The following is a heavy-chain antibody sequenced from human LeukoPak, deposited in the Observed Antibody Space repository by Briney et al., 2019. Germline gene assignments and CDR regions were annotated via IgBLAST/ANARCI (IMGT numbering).Heavy chain of an antibody. J-gene: IGHJ4*02. D-gene: IGHD3-22*01. V-gene: IGHV3-30*18. Sequence: GGSLRLSCAASGFTFSSYGMHWVRQAPGKGLEWVATISYDGSHKYYADSVKGRFTISRDNSKNTLYLQMNSLRAEDTAEFYCAKAQGGYAFDSWGQGTLVTGSS. CDR1: GFTFSSYG. CDR2: ISYDGSHK. CDR3: AKAQGGYAFDS.